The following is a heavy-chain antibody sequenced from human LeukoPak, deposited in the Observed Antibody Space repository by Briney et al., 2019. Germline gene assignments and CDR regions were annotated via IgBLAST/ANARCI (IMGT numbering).Heavy chain of an antibody. V-gene: IGHV3-7*01. CDR2: IKPDGSEK. J-gene: IGHJ2*01. CDR3: ARELRWKTRYLDL. CDR1: EFTFCSYW. Sequence: GGSLRLSCAASEFTFCSYWMTWVRQAPGKGLEWVANIKPDGSEKYYVDSVKGRFTISRDNAKNSLYLQMESLRAEDTAVYYCARELRWKTRYLDLWGRGTLVTVSS. D-gene: IGHD4-23*01.